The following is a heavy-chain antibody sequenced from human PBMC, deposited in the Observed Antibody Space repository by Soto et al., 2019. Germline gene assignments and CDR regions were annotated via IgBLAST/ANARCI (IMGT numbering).Heavy chain of an antibody. CDR1: GFSFGSYA. CDR3: ARWSYLDY. D-gene: IGHD3-3*01. V-gene: IGHV3-23*01. CDR2: ISGSDGKT. Sequence: GGSLRLSCAASGFSFGSYALSWVRQAPGKGLEWVSTISGSDGKTFYADSVKGRFSISRDTSQSTLYLQTNSLRADDTAMYYCARWSYLDYWGQGTRVTVSS. J-gene: IGHJ4*02.